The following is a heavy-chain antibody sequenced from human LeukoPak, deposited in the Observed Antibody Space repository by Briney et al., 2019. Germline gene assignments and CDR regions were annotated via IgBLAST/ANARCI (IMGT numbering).Heavy chain of an antibody. J-gene: IGHJ6*02. V-gene: IGHV1-69*04. D-gene: IGHD2-21*02. CDR3: ARDNCGGDCRLIYYYSGMDV. Sequence: SVKVSCKASGGTFSSYAISWVRQAPGQGLEWLGRSIPILGIANYAQTFQGRVTITADKSTSSPYMELSRMRSADTAVYYCARDNCGGDCRLIYYYSGMDVWGQGTTVTVSS. CDR2: SIPILGIA. CDR1: GGTFSSYA.